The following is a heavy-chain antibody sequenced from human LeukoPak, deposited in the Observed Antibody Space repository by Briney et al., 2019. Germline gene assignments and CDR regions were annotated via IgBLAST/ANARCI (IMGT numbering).Heavy chain of an antibody. CDR3: ATDVLVTIGD. CDR1: GYSFTDYY. D-gene: IGHD4/OR15-4a*01. Sequence: ASVKVSCKASGYSFTDYYIHWVQQAPGKGLEWMGRIDPDDGETMYAEKFQGRVTLTADTSTDTAYMELSSLRFEDTAIHYCATDVLVTIGDRGQGTLVTVSS. J-gene: IGHJ4*02. CDR2: IDPDDGET. V-gene: IGHV1-69-2*01.